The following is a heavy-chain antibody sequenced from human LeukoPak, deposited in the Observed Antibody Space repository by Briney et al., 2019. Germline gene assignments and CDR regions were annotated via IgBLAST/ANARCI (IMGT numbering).Heavy chain of an antibody. V-gene: IGHV4-59*01. Sequence: SETLSLTCTVWGGSISYYFWNWLRQSPGKGLEWIGYIYNSGNTKYNPSLKSRVTVSVDTSKNQFSLKLSSVTAADTAVYYCARASFNTYGIDGFDYWGQGTLVTVSS. CDR3: ARASFNTYGIDGFDY. D-gene: IGHD5-24*01. CDR1: GGSISYYF. J-gene: IGHJ4*02. CDR2: IYNSGNT.